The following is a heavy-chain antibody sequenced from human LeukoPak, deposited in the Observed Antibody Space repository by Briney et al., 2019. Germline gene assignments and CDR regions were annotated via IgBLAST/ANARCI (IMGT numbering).Heavy chain of an antibody. CDR1: GFTLSSNA. CDR2: IRGRGGST. Sequence: GGSLRLSCAASGFTLSSNAMSWVRQYPGTGLAWVSAIRGRGGSTYYADSVKGRFTISRDNSKNTLYLQMNSLRAEDTVFFFKQKTAYEILTGYSPWDYYYYMDVWGKGTTVTVSS. J-gene: IGHJ6*03. D-gene: IGHD3-9*01. V-gene: IGHV3-23*01. CDR3: QKTAYEILTGYSPWDYYYYMDV.